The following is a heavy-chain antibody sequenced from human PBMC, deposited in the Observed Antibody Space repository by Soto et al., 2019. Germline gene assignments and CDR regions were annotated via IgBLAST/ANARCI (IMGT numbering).Heavy chain of an antibody. D-gene: IGHD3-10*01. J-gene: IGHJ6*02. Sequence: SVKVSCKASGGTFSSYTISWVRQAPGQGLEWMGRIIPILGIANYAQKFQGRVTMTEDTSTDTAYMELSSLRSEDTAVYYCATTSSGTQRYYYYGMDVWGQGTTVTVSS. CDR2: IIPILGIA. CDR1: GGTFSSYT. CDR3: ATTSSGTQRYYYYGMDV. V-gene: IGHV1-69*02.